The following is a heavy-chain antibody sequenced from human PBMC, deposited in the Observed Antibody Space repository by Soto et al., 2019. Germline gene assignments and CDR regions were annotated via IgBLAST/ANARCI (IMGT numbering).Heavy chain of an antibody. CDR1: GGTLSSYG. V-gene: IGHV1-69*12. Sequence: QVQLVQSGAEVKRPGSSVKVSCNVSGGTLSSYGFNWVRQAPGQGLEWMGGIIPMFGITNHTQKFQDRITISADASTNTAYMELRSRGADETAIYYGASDPGYGLVNWGHGTRLTVS. J-gene: IGHJ4*01. CDR2: IIPMFGIT. CDR3: ASDPGYGLVN. D-gene: IGHD2-15*01.